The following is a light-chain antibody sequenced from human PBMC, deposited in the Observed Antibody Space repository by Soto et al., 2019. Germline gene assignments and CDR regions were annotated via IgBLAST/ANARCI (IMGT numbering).Light chain of an antibody. V-gene: IGKV1-33*01. Sequence: DLQMTQSPSSLSASVGDRVTITCQASQDISNYLNWYQQKPGKAPKLLIYDASNLETGVPSRFSGSRSGTDFTFTISNLQPEDIATYYEQQYDNLPSITFGQGTRLEIK. CDR3: QQYDNLPSIT. CDR1: QDISNY. J-gene: IGKJ5*01. CDR2: DAS.